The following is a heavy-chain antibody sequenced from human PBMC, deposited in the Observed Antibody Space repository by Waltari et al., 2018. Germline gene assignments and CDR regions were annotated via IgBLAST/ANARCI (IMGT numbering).Heavy chain of an antibody. Sequence: EVQLVQSGAEVKKPGATVKISCKVSGYTFTDYYMHWVQQAPGKGLEWMGLFDPEDGEPIDAEKFQGRVTITADTSTDTAYMELSSLRSEDTAVYYCATIDVPLVEWGPFDPWGQGTLVTVSS. D-gene: IGHD1-26*01. CDR3: ATIDVPLVEWGPFDP. CDR2: FDPEDGEP. J-gene: IGHJ5*02. CDR1: GYTFTDYY. V-gene: IGHV1-69-2*01.